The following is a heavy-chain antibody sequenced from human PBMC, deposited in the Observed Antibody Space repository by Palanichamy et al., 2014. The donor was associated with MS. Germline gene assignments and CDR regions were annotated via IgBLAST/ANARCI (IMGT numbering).Heavy chain of an antibody. Sequence: VQLVQSGAEVKKPGASVKVSCKASGYTFTSYGISWVRQAPGQGLEWMGWISVYNGNTNYAQKLQGRVTMTTDASTSTAYMELRSLRSDDTAVYYCARDSGVVPAAIYYYYGMDVWGQGTTVTVSS. CDR1: GYTFTSYG. J-gene: IGHJ6*02. D-gene: IGHD2-2*01. CDR3: ARDSGVVPAAIYYYYGMDV. V-gene: IGHV1-18*01. CDR2: ISVYNGNT.